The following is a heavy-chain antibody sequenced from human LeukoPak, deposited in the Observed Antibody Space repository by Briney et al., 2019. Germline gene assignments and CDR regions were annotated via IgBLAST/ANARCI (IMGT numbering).Heavy chain of an antibody. J-gene: IGHJ6*03. CDR1: GGFITSYY. V-gene: IGHV4-4*07. Sequence: SETLSLTCTVSGGFITSYYWSWIRQPAGKGLEWIGRVYTSGSTNYNPSLKSRITMSVDTSKNQFSLRLNSVTAADTAVYYCARHNGFDRGYYYYMDVWGKGTTVTVSS. CDR2: VYTSGST. D-gene: IGHD3-9*01. CDR3: ARHNGFDRGYYYYMDV.